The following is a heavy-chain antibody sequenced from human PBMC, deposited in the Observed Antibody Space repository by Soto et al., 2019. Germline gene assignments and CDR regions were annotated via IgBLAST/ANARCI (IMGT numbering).Heavy chain of an antibody. CDR2: INPKSGGT. V-gene: IGHV1-2*04. CDR3: ARGQPTDCSNGVCSLFYNHEMDV. Sequence: ASVKVSCKASGYSFTDYHIHWVRQAPGQGLEWLGRINPKSGGTSTAQKFQGWVTMTRDRSISTVYMELTRLRSDDTAVYFCARGQPTDCSNGVCSLFYNHEMDVWGKGTTVTVSS. CDR1: GYSFTDYH. J-gene: IGHJ6*04. D-gene: IGHD2-8*01.